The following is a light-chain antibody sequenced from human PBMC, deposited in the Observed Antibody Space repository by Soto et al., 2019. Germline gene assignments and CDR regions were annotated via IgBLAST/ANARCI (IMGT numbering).Light chain of an antibody. V-gene: IGKV3-20*01. Sequence: EIVLTQSPGTLSLSPGERAPLSCRASQSVSSSYLAWYQQKPGQAPRLLIYGASSRATGIPDRFSGSGSGTDFTLTISRLEPEDFALYYCQQYGSSPYTFGQGTKLEIK. CDR1: QSVSSSY. CDR2: GAS. CDR3: QQYGSSPYT. J-gene: IGKJ2*01.